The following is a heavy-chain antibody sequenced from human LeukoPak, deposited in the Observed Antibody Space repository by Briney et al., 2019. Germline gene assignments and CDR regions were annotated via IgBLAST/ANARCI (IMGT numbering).Heavy chain of an antibody. D-gene: IGHD4-11*01. J-gene: IGHJ4*02. CDR1: GYTFSDYY. CDR3: ARDRDYSNTERGFDY. Sequence: ASVKVSCKISGYTFSDYYIHWVRQAPGQGLEWMGWINPNSGETKSAQKFQGRVTMTGDTSISTAYMELRRVTSDDTAVYYCARDRDYSNTERGFDYWGQGTLVTVPS. CDR2: INPNSGET. V-gene: IGHV1-2*02.